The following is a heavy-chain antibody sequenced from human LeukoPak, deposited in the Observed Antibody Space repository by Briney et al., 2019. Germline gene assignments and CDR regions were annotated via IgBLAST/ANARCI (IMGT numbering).Heavy chain of an antibody. D-gene: IGHD4-23*01. Sequence: ASVKVSCKASGYTFTSYDIHWVRQATGQGLEWMGWMNPNSGNTGYAQKFQGRVTMTRNTSISTAYMELSSLRSEDTAVYYCARFDFYGGTRHFDSWGPGTLVTVSS. V-gene: IGHV1-8*01. CDR2: MNPNSGNT. CDR1: GYTFTSYD. CDR3: ARFDFYGGTRHFDS. J-gene: IGHJ4*02.